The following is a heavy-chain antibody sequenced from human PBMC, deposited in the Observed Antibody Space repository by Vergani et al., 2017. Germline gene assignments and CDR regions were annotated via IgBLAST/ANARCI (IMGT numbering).Heavy chain of an antibody. CDR3: ARDSAAAGPDFDY. CDR1: GFTFSDYY. Sequence: QVQLVESGGGLVKPGGSLRLSCAASGFTFSDYYMTWIRQAPGKGLEWISYISGSGHTKYYADSVKGRFAISRDNAKNSLYLQMNSLRAEDTAVYYCARDSAAAGPDFDYWGQGTLVTVSS. CDR2: ISGSGHTK. J-gene: IGHJ4*02. D-gene: IGHD6-13*01. V-gene: IGHV3-11*04.